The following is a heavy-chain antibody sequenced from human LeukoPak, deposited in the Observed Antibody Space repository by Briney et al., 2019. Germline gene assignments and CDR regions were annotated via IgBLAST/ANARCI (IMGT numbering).Heavy chain of an antibody. J-gene: IGHJ4*02. CDR2: ISGSGGST. Sequence: GGSLRLSCAASGFTFSSYAMSWVRQAPGKGLEWVSAISGSGGSTYYADSVKGRFTISRDNSKNTLYLQMNSLRAEDTAVYYCAKDPVGTEGGSSSWYLFFDYWGQGTQVTVSS. CDR1: GFTFSSYA. V-gene: IGHV3-23*01. CDR3: AKDPVGTEGGSSSWYLFFDY. D-gene: IGHD6-13*01.